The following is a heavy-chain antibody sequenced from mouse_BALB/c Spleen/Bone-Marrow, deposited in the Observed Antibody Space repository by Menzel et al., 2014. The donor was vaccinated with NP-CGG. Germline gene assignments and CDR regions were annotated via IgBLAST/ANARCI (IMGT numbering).Heavy chain of an antibody. Sequence: VQLQQSGPELEKPGASVKISCKASGYSFTAYNMNWVKQSNGKSLEWIGSIDPYYGGTSYNQKFKGKATLTVDKSSSTAYMQLKNPTSEDSAVYYCTRDDSPYWYFDVWGAGTTVTVSS. CDR2: IDPYYGGT. V-gene: IGHV1-39*01. CDR1: GYSFTAYN. D-gene: IGHD2-4*01. J-gene: IGHJ1*01. CDR3: TRDDSPYWYFDV.